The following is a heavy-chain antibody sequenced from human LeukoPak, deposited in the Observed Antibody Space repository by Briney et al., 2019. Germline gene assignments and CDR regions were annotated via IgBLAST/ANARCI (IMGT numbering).Heavy chain of an antibody. CDR3: AKDHYWSIDY. V-gene: IGHV3-74*01. CDR2: IKGDGIST. J-gene: IGHJ4*02. Sequence: GGSLRLSCAASGFDFSSNWMHWVRHAPGQGLVWVSRIKGDGISTNYADSVKGRFTISRDIAKNTLYLQMNGLRAEDTGVYYCAKDHYWSIDYWGRGTLVTVSS. CDR1: GFDFSSNW. D-gene: IGHD3-3*01.